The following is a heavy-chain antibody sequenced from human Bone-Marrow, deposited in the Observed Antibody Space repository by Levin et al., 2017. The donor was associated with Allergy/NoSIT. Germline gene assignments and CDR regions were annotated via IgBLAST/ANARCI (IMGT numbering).Heavy chain of an antibody. CDR3: ARDQGITGTPTYYYGMDV. J-gene: IGHJ6*02. CDR1: GGTFSSYA. D-gene: IGHD1-20*01. CDR2: IIPIFGTA. Sequence: ASVKVSCKASGGTFSSYAISWVRQAPGQGLEWMGGIIPIFGTANYAQKFQGRVTITADKSTSTAYMELSSLRSEDTAVYYCARDQGITGTPTYYYGMDVWGQGTTVTVSS. V-gene: IGHV1-69*06.